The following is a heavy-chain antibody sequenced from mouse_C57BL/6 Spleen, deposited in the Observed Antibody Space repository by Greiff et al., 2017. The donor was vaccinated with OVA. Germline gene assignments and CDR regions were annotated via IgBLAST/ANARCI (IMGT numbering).Heavy chain of an antibody. V-gene: IGHV5-9*01. Sequence: EVKLVESGGGLVQPGGSLKLSCAASGFTFSSYTMSWVRHTPEKRLEWVATISGGGGNTYYPDRVMGRFTIARDNAKNTLYLQMSSLRSEDTALYYCARHGYYGSSGYFDYWGQGTTLTVSS. J-gene: IGHJ2*01. CDR3: ARHGYYGSSGYFDY. CDR1: GFTFSSYT. D-gene: IGHD1-1*01. CDR2: ISGGGGNT.